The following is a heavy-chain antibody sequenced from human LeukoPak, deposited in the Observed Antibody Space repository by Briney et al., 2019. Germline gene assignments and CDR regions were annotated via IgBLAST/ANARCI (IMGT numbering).Heavy chain of an antibody. CDR3: ARALYSSSWSRGLYYYYYMDV. CDR1: GYTFTSYD. Sequence: ASVKVSCKASGYTFTSYDINWVRQATGQGLEWMGWMNPNSGNTGYAQKFQGRVTITRNTSISTAYMELSSLRSEDTAVYYCARALYSSSWSRGLYYYYYMDVWGKGTTVTVSS. V-gene: IGHV1-8*01. D-gene: IGHD6-13*01. CDR2: MNPNSGNT. J-gene: IGHJ6*03.